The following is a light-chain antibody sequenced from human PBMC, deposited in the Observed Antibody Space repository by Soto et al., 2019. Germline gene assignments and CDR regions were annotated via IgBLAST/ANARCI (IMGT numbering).Light chain of an antibody. J-gene: IGLJ2*01. CDR1: SRDVGYHNY. V-gene: IGLV2-14*03. CDR3: SSYSSGSTLDVL. Sequence: QSVLTQPASVSGSPGQSITISCTGTSRDVGYHNYVSWYQQHPGKAPKLMIYDVSDRPSGVSNRFSGSKSANTASLTISGLQAEDEADYYCSSYSSGSTLDVLFGGGTKLTVL. CDR2: DVS.